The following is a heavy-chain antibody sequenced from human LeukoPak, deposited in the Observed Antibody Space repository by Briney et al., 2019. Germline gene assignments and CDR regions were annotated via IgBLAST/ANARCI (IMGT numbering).Heavy chain of an antibody. CDR3: ARGGSGSFLYNWFDP. V-gene: IGHV4-59*12. J-gene: IGHJ5*02. D-gene: IGHD3-10*01. CDR1: GGSISSYY. Sequence: PSETLSLTCTVSGGSISSYYWSWIRQPPGKGLEWIGYIYYSGSTNYNPSLKSRVTISVDTSKNQFSLKLSSVTAADTAVYYCARGGSGSFLYNWFDPWGQGTLVTVSS. CDR2: IYYSGST.